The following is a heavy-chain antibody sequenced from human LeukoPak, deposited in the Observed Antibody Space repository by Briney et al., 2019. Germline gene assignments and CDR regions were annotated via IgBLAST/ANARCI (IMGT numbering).Heavy chain of an antibody. CDR2: IYTSGGT. Sequence: PSETLSLTCTVSGGSISSYYWSWIRQPAGKGLEWIGRIYTSGGTNYNPSLKSRVTISVDKSKNQFSLKLSSVTAADTAVYYCARDLVYCSGGSCYSNNWFDPWGQGTLATVSS. CDR1: GGSISSYY. CDR3: ARDLVYCSGGSCYSNNWFDP. D-gene: IGHD2-15*01. J-gene: IGHJ5*02. V-gene: IGHV4-4*07.